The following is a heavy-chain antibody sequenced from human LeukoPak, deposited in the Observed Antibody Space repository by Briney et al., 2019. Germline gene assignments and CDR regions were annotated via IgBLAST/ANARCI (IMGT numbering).Heavy chain of an antibody. J-gene: IGHJ3*02. CDR2: FDPEDGET. CDR3: ATGPQAAAGRVDAFDI. Sequence: ASVKVSCKVSGYTLTELSMHWVRQAPGKGLEWMRGFDPEDGETIYAQKFQGRVTMTEDTSTDTAYMELSSLRSEDTAVYYCATGPQAAAGRVDAFDIWGQGTMVTVSS. D-gene: IGHD6-13*01. V-gene: IGHV1-24*01. CDR1: GYTLTELS.